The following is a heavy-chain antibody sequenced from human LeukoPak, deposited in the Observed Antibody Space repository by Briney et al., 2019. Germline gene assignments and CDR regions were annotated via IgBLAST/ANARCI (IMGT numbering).Heavy chain of an antibody. Sequence: GESIKISCKGSGYSFTSYWIGCVRQMPGKGLEWMGIIYPGDSDTRYSPSFQGQVTISADKSISTTYLQWSSLKASDTAMYYCARERPHDAFDIWGQGTMVTVSS. J-gene: IGHJ3*02. CDR1: GYSFTSYW. CDR3: ARERPHDAFDI. D-gene: IGHD6-6*01. V-gene: IGHV5-51*01. CDR2: IYPGDSDT.